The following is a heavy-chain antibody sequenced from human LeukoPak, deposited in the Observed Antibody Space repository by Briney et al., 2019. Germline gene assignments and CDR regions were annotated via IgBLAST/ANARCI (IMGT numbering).Heavy chain of an antibody. CDR1: GSSISTDYY. V-gene: IGHV4-38-2*02. CDR3: ARISTAWFDAFDI. D-gene: IGHD2-2*01. Sequence: SETLSLTCTVSGSSISTDYYWGWIRQPPGKGLEWIGSIYHSGSTYYNPSLKSRIAISVDTSKNQFSLKPSSVTAADTAVYYCARISTAWFDAFDIWGQGTMVTVSS. J-gene: IGHJ3*02. CDR2: IYHSGST.